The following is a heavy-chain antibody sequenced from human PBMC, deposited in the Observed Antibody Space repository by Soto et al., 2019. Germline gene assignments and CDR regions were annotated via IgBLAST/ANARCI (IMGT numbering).Heavy chain of an antibody. V-gene: IGHV3-23*01. CDR1: GFTFSSYA. CDR2: ISGSGGST. Sequence: PGGSLRLSCAASGFTFSSYAMSWVRQAPGKGLEWVSAISGSGGSTYYADSVKGRFTISRDNSKNTLYLQMNSLRAEDTAVYYCAKDNSYYYGSGSLVQHWGQGTLVTVSS. D-gene: IGHD3-10*01. CDR3: AKDNSYYYGSGSLVQH. J-gene: IGHJ1*01.